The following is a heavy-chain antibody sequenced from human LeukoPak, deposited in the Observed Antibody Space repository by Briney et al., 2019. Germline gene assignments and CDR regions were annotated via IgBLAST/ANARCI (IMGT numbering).Heavy chain of an antibody. D-gene: IGHD5-12*01. Sequence: GGSLRLSCAASGFTLNTYNMNWVRQAPGKGLEWVSSISSSSSYLFFADSVKGRFSISRDNTKNSLYLQMSGLRAEDTAVYYCAREVARPNFFDYWGQGTLVTVAS. CDR3: AREVARPNFFDY. CDR2: ISSSSSYL. V-gene: IGHV3-21*01. CDR1: GFTLNTYN. J-gene: IGHJ4*02.